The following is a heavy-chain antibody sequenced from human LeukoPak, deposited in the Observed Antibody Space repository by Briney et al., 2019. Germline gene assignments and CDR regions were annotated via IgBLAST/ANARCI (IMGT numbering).Heavy chain of an antibody. D-gene: IGHD2-21*02. CDR2: ISGDNGNT. J-gene: IGHJ4*02. Sequence: ASVKVSCKASGYNFTTYAITWVRQAPGQGLEWMGWISGDNGNTKYAQKFQGRVTMTKDTSTSTAYMELRSLRSDDTAIYYCARDLFWVTPADHRGLGTLVTVSS. V-gene: IGHV1-18*01. CDR3: ARDLFWVTPADH. CDR1: GYNFTTYA.